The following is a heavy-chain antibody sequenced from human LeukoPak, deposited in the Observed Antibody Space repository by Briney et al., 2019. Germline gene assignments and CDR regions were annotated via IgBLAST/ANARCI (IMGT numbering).Heavy chain of an antibody. J-gene: IGHJ3*02. CDR2: IYASGST. CDR3: AKVGQWLVLTDDAFDI. Sequence: SETLSLICTVSGGSISSYYWSWIRQPAGKGLEWIGRIYASGSTYYNPSLKSRVTMSVDTSKNQFSLKLSSVTAADTAVYYCAKVGQWLVLTDDAFDIWGQGTMVTVSS. D-gene: IGHD6-19*01. V-gene: IGHV4-4*07. CDR1: GGSISSYY.